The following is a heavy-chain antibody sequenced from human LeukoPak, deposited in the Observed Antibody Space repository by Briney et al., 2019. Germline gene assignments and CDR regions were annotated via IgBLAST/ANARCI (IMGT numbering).Heavy chain of an antibody. CDR2: INHNGNVN. CDR1: GFTFSSYW. D-gene: IGHD3-9*01. J-gene: IGHJ6*02. V-gene: IGHV3-7*03. Sequence: GGSLRLSCAASGFTFSSYWMNWARQAPGKGLEWVASINHNGNVNYYVDSVKGRFTISRDNAKNSLYLQMNSLRAEDTAVYYCAREVVIFPDYYYYGMDVWGQGTTVTVSS. CDR3: AREVVIFPDYYYYGMDV.